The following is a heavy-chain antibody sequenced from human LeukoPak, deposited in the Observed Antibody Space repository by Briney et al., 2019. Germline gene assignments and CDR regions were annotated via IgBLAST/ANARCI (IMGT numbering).Heavy chain of an antibody. D-gene: IGHD5-12*01. CDR3: TRLGYSGYDYYCYYGMDV. J-gene: IGHJ6*02. Sequence: GGSLRLSCAASGFTFSGSAMHWVRQASGKGLEWVGRIRSKANSYATAYAASVKGRFTISRGDSKNTAYLQMNSLKTEDTAVYYCTRLGYSGYDYYCYYGMDVWGQGTTVTVSS. CDR1: GFTFSGSA. V-gene: IGHV3-73*01. CDR2: IRSKANSYAT.